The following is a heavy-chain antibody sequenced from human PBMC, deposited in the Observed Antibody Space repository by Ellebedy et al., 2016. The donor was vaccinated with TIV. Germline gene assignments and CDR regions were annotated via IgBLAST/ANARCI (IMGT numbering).Heavy chain of an antibody. J-gene: IGHJ4*02. CDR2: IWYDGVNK. Sequence: PGGSLRLSCAASGFTFSNYGMHRVRQAPGKGLEWVAVIWYDGVNKYYADSVKGRFTISRDNSKNTLYLHMNGLRTEDTAVYYCASLYTLEEKWGQGTLVTVSS. V-gene: IGHV3-33*01. CDR1: GFTFSNYG. D-gene: IGHD2-2*02. CDR3: ASLYTLEEK.